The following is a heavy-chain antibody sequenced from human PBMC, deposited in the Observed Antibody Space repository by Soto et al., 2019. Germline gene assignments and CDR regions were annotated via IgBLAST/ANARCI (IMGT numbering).Heavy chain of an antibody. CDR1: GYSFTSLD. V-gene: IGHV1-8*01. CDR2: MQPSSGRT. Sequence: ASVKVSCKASGYSFTSLDINWVRQTTGQGLEWMGWMQPSSGRTGYAQKFQGRVTMTRDTSINTAYMELSSLTSDDTAFYYCARGVTAGVDYWGQGTLVTVPQ. J-gene: IGHJ4*02. CDR3: ARGVTAGVDY. D-gene: IGHD1-26*01.